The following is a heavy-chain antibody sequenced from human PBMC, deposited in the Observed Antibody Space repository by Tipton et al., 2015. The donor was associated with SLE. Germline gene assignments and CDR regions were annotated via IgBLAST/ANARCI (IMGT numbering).Heavy chain of an antibody. V-gene: IGHV4-39*07. D-gene: IGHD2-2*01. Sequence: LRLSCTVSGGPISSSSYYWGWIRQPPGEGLEWIGTIFYSGSTYYNPSLKSRVTISVDTSKNQFSLKLSSVTAADTAVYYCAREGGYCSTTFCSRAFDIWGQGTMVTVSS. CDR1: GGPISSSSYY. J-gene: IGHJ3*02. CDR2: IFYSGST. CDR3: AREGGYCSTTFCSRAFDI.